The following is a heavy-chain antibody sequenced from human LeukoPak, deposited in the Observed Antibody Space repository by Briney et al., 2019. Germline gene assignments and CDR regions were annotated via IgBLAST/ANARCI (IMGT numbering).Heavy chain of an antibody. V-gene: IGHV4-59*08. CDR3: ARHGTVVRGIQAFDI. CDR1: GGSISSYY. CDR2: IYYSGST. J-gene: IGHJ3*02. D-gene: IGHD4-23*01. Sequence: SETLSLTCTVSGGSISSYYWSWIRQPPGKGLEWIGYIYYSGSTNYNPSLKSRVTISVDTSKNQFSLKLSSVTAADTAVYYCARHGTVVRGIQAFDIWGQGTMVTVSS.